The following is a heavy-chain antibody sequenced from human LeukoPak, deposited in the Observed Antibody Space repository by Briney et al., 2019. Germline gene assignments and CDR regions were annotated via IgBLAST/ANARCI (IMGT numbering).Heavy chain of an antibody. CDR1: GFTFSSYG. V-gene: IGHV3-30*02. J-gene: IGHJ5*02. Sequence: PGRSLRLSCAASGFTFSSYGMHWVRQAPGKGLEWVAFIRYDGSKKYYADSVKGRFTISRDNSKNTLYLQMNSLRAEDTAVYSCANSGWSPKAWGQGTLVTVSS. CDR3: ANSGWSPKA. D-gene: IGHD6-19*01. CDR2: IRYDGSKK.